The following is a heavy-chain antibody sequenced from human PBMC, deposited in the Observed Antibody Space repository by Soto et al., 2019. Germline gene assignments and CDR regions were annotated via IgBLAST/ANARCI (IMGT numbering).Heavy chain of an antibody. CDR2: ISAYNGNT. D-gene: IGHD2-15*01. CDR1: GYTFTSYG. V-gene: IGHV1-18*01. J-gene: IGHJ6*03. CDR3: ARQGVVAATRDYYYYYYMDV. Sequence: ASVKVSCKASGYTFTSYGISWVRQAPGQGLEWMGWISAYNGNTNYAQKLQGRVTMTTDTSTSTAYMELRSLRSDDTAMYYCARQGVVAATRDYYYYYYMDVWGKGTTVTVSS.